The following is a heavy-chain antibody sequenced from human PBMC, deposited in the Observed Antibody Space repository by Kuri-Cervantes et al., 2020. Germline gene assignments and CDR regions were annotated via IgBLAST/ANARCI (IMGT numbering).Heavy chain of an antibody. Sequence: SETLSLTCAVYGGSFSGYYWSWIRQPPGKGLEWIEEINHSGSTNYNPSLKSRVTISVDTSKNQFSLKLSSVTAADTAVYYCARGRMVQGQTRRWFDPWGQGTLVTVSS. J-gene: IGHJ5*02. CDR1: GGSFSGYY. D-gene: IGHD3-10*01. CDR3: ARGRMVQGQTRRWFDP. V-gene: IGHV4-34*01. CDR2: INHSGST.